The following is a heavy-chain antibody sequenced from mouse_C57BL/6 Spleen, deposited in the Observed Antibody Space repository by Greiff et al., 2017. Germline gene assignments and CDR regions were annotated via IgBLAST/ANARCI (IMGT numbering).Heavy chain of an antibody. CDR3: TRRAAYYYEC. D-gene: IGHD3-3*01. J-gene: IGHJ2*01. Sequence: QVQLQQSGAELVRPGASVTLSCKASGYTFTDYEMHWVKQTPVHGLEWIGAIDPETGGTAYNQKFKGTAILTADKSSSTAYMELRSLTSEDSAVYYWTRRAAYYYECWGQGTTLTVS. V-gene: IGHV1-15*01. CDR2: IDPETGGT. CDR1: GYTFTDYE.